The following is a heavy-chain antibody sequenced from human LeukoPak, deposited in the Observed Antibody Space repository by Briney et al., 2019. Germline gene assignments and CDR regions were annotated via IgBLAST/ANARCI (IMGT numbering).Heavy chain of an antibody. CDR2: ISWNSGSI. CDR1: GFTFDDYA. J-gene: IGHJ4*02. Sequence: GRSLRLSCAASGFTFDDYAMHWVRQAPGKGLEWVSGISWNSGSIGYADSVKGRFTISRDNAKNSLYLQMNSLRAEDTALYYCAKSYYGSGSYYNTYWDQGTLVTVSS. CDR3: AKSYYGSGSYYNTY. V-gene: IGHV3-9*01. D-gene: IGHD3-10*01.